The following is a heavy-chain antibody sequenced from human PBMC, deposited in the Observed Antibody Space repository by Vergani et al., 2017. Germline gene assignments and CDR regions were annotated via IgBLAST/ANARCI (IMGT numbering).Heavy chain of an antibody. CDR3: ARVNTETNGHRYYYYYMDV. CDR2: IDHTGRP. J-gene: IGHJ6*03. Sequence: QVQLQQWGGGLLKPSETLSLTCVVHGGSFTSYHWTWIRQSPGEGLEWVGDIDHTGRPDYNPSLKSRLTMSVDNARNQFSLTLNSVTATDTAIYFCARVNTETNGHRYYYYYMDVWGQGTAVTVS. CDR1: GGSFTSYH. D-gene: IGHD4-11*01. V-gene: IGHV4-34*01.